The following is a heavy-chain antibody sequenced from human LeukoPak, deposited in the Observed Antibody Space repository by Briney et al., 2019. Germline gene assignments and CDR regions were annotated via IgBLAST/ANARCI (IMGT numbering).Heavy chain of an antibody. CDR3: ARDYGANWNYGGRGYYFDY. Sequence: APVKFSCKASGYTLTGYYLHWGRQAPGQGLEWMGWINPNSGGTNYAQKFQGRVTMTRDTSISTAYMELSRLRSDDTAVYYCARDYGANWNYGGRGYYFDYWGQGTLVTVSS. D-gene: IGHD1-7*01. V-gene: IGHV1-2*02. CDR2: INPNSGGT. CDR1: GYTLTGYY. J-gene: IGHJ4*02.